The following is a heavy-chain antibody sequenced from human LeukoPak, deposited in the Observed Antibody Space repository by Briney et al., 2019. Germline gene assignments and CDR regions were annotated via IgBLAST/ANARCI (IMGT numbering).Heavy chain of an antibody. Sequence: GRSLRLSCAASGFTFDDYAMHWVRQAPGKGLEWVSGISWNSGSIGYADSVKGRFTISRDNAKNSLYLQMNSRRAEDTALYYCAKAHYYDSSGYHHFDYWGQGTLVTASS. V-gene: IGHV3-9*01. CDR1: GFTFDDYA. J-gene: IGHJ4*02. CDR2: ISWNSGSI. CDR3: AKAHYYDSSGYHHFDY. D-gene: IGHD3-22*01.